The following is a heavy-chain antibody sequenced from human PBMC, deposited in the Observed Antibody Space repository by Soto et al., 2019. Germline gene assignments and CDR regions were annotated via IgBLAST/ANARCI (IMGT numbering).Heavy chain of an antibody. CDR3: ARALRGPGYSSSLTYFDY. Sequence: QVQLVQSGAEVKKPGASVKVSCKASGYTFTGYYMHWVRQAPGRGLEWMGWINPNSGGTNYAQKFQGWVTMTRDTSISTAYMELSRLRSDDTAVYYCARALRGPGYSSSLTYFDYWGQGTLVTVSS. CDR2: INPNSGGT. J-gene: IGHJ4*02. CDR1: GYTFTGYY. D-gene: IGHD6-13*01. V-gene: IGHV1-2*04.